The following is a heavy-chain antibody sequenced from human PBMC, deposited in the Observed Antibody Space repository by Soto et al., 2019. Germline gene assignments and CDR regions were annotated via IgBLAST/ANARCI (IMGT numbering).Heavy chain of an antibody. CDR2: INPSGGST. CDR1: GYTFTSYY. CDR3: AREWAYSSGSPDAFDI. Sequence: ASVKVSCKASGYTFTSYYMHWVRQAPGQGLEWMGIINPSGGSTSYAQKFQGRVTMTRDTSTSTVYMELSSLRSEDTAVYYCAREWAYSSGSPDAFDIWGQGTMVTVSS. D-gene: IGHD6-19*01. J-gene: IGHJ3*02. V-gene: IGHV1-46*03.